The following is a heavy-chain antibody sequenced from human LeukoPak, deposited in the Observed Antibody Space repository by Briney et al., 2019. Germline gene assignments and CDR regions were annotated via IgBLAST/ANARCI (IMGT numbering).Heavy chain of an antibody. Sequence: PGGSLRLSCAASGFTFSSYAMNWIRQAPGKGLEWVSAISGSDGTIYYADSVKGRFTISRDNAKNSLYLQMNSLRAEDTAVYYCAREVGPIDYWGQGTLVTVSS. D-gene: IGHD1-26*01. CDR1: GFTFSSYA. V-gene: IGHV3-23*01. CDR2: ISGSDGTI. CDR3: AREVGPIDY. J-gene: IGHJ4*02.